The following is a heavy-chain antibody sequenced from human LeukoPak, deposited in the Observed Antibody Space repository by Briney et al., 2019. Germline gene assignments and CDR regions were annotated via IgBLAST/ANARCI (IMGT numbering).Heavy chain of an antibody. D-gene: IGHD1-26*01. J-gene: IGHJ4*02. CDR1: GSLFNNYE. V-gene: IGHV3-48*03. Sequence: GGSLRLSCVASGSLFNNYEMNWVRQAPGKGLEWVSYISGSGLSIYYADSVKGRFEISRDNAKNSLYLQMNSLRAEDTAVYYCAKVTPLYSGSPFDYWGQGTLVTVSS. CDR2: ISGSGLSI. CDR3: AKVTPLYSGSPFDY.